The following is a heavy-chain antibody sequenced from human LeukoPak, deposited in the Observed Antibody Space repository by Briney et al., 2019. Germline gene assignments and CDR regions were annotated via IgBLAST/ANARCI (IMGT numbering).Heavy chain of an antibody. D-gene: IGHD6-13*01. CDR1: GGSISSYY. CDR2: IYYSGST. Sequence: SETLSLTCTVSGGSISSYYWSWIRQPPGKGLEWIGYIYYSGSTNYNPSLKSRVTISVDTSKNQFSLKLSSVTAADTAVYYCARHGSSSWYSDYWGQGTLVTVSS. V-gene: IGHV4-59*08. CDR3: ARHGSSSWYSDY. J-gene: IGHJ4*02.